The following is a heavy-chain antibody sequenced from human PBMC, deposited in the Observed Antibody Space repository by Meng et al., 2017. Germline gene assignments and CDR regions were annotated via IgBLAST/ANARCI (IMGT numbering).Heavy chain of an antibody. V-gene: IGHV4-4*01. D-gene: IGHD1-26*01. J-gene: IGHJ4*02. CDR2: VTHSWST. CDR3: ARAKLSRLFDS. CDR1: VDSISGTYG. Sequence: QVVWRGVVPRPVKPPGLPCLAGAVSVDSISGTYGCRWIRHPPGKGLVWIGEVTHSWSTYYMPSLQSRVTISLDLYHNLYSLRLFSVTAADTAVYCCARAKLSRLFDSWGQGALVTVSS.